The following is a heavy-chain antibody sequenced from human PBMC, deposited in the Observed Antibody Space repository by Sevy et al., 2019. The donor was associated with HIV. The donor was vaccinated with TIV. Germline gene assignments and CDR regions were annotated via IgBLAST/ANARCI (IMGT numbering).Heavy chain of an antibody. V-gene: IGHV3-7*01. CDR3: TRDLWAGDY. J-gene: IGHJ4*02. D-gene: IGHD2-21*01. Sequence: GGSLRLSCAASGFSFSDYYMGWVRQAPGKGLEWVANIYQDGSQENYVDSVKGRFTISRDNAKNSVYLQMNSLRVDDTGIYYCTRDLWAGDYWGQGTLVTVSS. CDR1: GFSFSDYY. CDR2: IYQDGSQE.